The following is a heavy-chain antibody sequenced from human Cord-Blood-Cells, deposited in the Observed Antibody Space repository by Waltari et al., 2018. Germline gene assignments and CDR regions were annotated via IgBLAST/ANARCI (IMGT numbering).Heavy chain of an antibody. Sequence: QVQLQESGPGLVKPSETLSFPCAVSGYSISSGYYWGWIRQPPGKGLEWIGSIYHSGSTYYNPSLKSRVTISVDTSKNQFSLKLSSVAAADTAVYFCARGSGYSSGWYTWFDPWGQGTLVTVSS. CDR1: GYSISSGYY. CDR3: ARGSGYSSGWYTWFDP. CDR2: IYHSGST. D-gene: IGHD6-19*01. V-gene: IGHV4-38-2*01. J-gene: IGHJ5*02.